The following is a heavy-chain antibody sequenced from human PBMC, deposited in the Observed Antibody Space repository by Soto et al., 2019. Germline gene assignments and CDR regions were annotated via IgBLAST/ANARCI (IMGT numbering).Heavy chain of an antibody. J-gene: IGHJ4*02. CDR1: GYTFTSYG. CDR2: ISAYNGNT. D-gene: IGHD3-10*02. V-gene: IGHV1-18*01. Sequence: QVQLVQSGAEVKKPGASVKVSCKASGYTFTSYGISWVRQAPGQGLEWMGWISAYNGNTNYAQKLQGRVTKTTDTSTSTAYMELRSLRSDDTAVYYCARDQILFGELLGPSDYWGQGTLVTVSS. CDR3: ARDQILFGELLGPSDY.